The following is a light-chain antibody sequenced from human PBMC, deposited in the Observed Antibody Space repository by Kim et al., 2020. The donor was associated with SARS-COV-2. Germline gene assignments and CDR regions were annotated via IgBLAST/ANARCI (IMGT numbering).Light chain of an antibody. Sequence: EIVLTQSPGTLSLSPGERATLSSRASQSVRNNYFAWYQQKPGQTPRLLIHAASSRATDIPDRFSGSGSGTDFTLTISRLEPEDFGVFYCQQYGSAPNTFGQGTTLEI. CDR3: QQYGSAPNT. V-gene: IGKV3-20*01. CDR1: QSVRNNY. CDR2: AAS. J-gene: IGKJ2*01.